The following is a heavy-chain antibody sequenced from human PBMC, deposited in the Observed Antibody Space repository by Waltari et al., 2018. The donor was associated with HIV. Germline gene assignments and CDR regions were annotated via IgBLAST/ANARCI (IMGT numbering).Heavy chain of an antibody. J-gene: IGHJ3*02. Sequence: EGELVESGGGLVLPGGSLRLSCAGTGFIFGDYDMSWVRQAPGEGLGWVSSTGGAGDDAYYADSVKGRFTISRDHSKKTLHLQMNSLRAEDTAVYYCAKDHFARKSLWDAFDIWGQGTMVTVSS. CDR2: TGGAGDDA. CDR1: GFIFGDYD. CDR3: AKDHFARKSLWDAFDI. V-gene: IGHV3-23*04.